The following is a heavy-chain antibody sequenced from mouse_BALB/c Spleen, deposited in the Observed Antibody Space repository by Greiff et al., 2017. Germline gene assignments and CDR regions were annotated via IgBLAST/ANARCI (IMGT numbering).Heavy chain of an antibody. CDR3: ARGTTVVPSY. J-gene: IGHJ3*01. D-gene: IGHD1-1*01. CDR1: GFNIKDYY. V-gene: IGHV14-4*02. Sequence: VQLKQSGAELVRSGASVKLSCTASGFNIKDYYMHWVKQRPEQGLEWIGWIDPENGDTEYAPKFQGKATMTADTSSNTAYLQLSSLTSEDTAVYYCARGTTVVPSYWGQGTLVTVSA. CDR2: IDPENGDT.